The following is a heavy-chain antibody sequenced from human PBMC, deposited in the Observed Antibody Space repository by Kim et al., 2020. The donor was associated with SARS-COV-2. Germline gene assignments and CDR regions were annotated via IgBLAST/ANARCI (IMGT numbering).Heavy chain of an antibody. J-gene: IGHJ6*01. Sequence: GGSLRLSCAASGFTFGSYTMNWVRQAPGKGLEWVSYISSSSSTVYYADSVKGRFTISRDNAKNSLYLQMNSLSAEDTAVYYCARDSSIYFYDNSGYDYY. V-gene: IGHV3-48*04. CDR2: ISSSSSTV. CDR1: GFTFGSYT. CDR3: ARDSSIYFYDNSGYDYY. D-gene: IGHD3-22*01.